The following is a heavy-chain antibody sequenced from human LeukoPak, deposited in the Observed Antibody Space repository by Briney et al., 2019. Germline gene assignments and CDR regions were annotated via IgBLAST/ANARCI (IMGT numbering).Heavy chain of an antibody. J-gene: IGHJ4*02. D-gene: IGHD6-6*01. CDR3: AREDRQKRIWGIAARPRYFDY. Sequence: GASVKVSCKASGYTFTSYDINWVRQATGQGLEWMGWMNPNSGNTGYAQKFQGRVTMTRNTSISTVYMELSSLRSEDTAVYYCAREDRQKRIWGIAARPRYFDYWGQGTLVTVSS. V-gene: IGHV1-8*01. CDR2: MNPNSGNT. CDR1: GYTFTSYD.